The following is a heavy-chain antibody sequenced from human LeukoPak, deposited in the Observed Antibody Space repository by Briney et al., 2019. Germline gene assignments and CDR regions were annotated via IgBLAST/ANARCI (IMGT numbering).Heavy chain of an antibody. V-gene: IGHV1-2*02. CDR3: ARDSPRKPTGPMDLDY. CDR2: INPNSGGT. CDR1: GYTFTDYY. J-gene: IGHJ4*02. Sequence: ASVKVSCKASGYTFTDYYMHWVRQAPGQGLEWMGWINPNSGGTNYAQKLQGRVTMTRDTSISTAYMELSRLRSDDTAVYYCARDSPRKPTGPMDLDYWGQGTLVTVSS. D-gene: IGHD3-10*01.